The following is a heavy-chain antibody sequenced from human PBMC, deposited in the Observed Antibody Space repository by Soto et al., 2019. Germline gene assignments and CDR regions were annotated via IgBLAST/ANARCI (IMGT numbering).Heavy chain of an antibody. CDR1: GGSISSGGYS. CDR2: IYHSGST. D-gene: IGHD2-15*01. Sequence: NPSETLSLTCAVSGGSISSGGYSWSWIRQLPGKGLEWIGYIYHSGSTYYNPSLKSRVTISVDRSKNQFSLKLSSVTAADTAVYHCARGHGYCSGGSCYQSPEAWFDPWGQGTLVTVSS. V-gene: IGHV4-30-2*01. J-gene: IGHJ5*02. CDR3: ARGHGYCSGGSCYQSPEAWFDP.